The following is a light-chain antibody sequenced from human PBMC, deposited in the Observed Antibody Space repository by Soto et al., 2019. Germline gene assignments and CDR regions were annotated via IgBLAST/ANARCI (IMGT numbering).Light chain of an antibody. CDR3: QQYGTSPT. CDR1: QSVSNNY. CDR2: GAS. Sequence: EIVLTQSPGTLSLSPGERATLSCRASQSVSNNYLAWYQQKPGQAPRRLIFGASGRATGIPDRFSGSGSGTDFTLTICRLEPEDFAVYYCQQYGTSPTFGQGTKVEIK. J-gene: IGKJ1*01. V-gene: IGKV3-20*01.